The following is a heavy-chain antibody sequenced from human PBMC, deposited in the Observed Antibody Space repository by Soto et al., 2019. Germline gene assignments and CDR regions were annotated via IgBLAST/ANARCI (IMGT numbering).Heavy chain of an antibody. CDR1: GGSVSSGVHY. CDR2: VYYTGST. V-gene: IGHV4-30-4*01. Sequence: QLQLQESGPGLVKPSQTLSLTCSVSGGSVSSGVHYWSWIRQPPGKGLEWIGYVYYTGSTYYNPSLEGRVTMNLDTSKNQFSLKLNSVTASDAAVYFCATESSGSSPLHFDFWGQGALVTVSS. CDR3: ATESSGSSPLHFDF. D-gene: IGHD3-22*01. J-gene: IGHJ4*02.